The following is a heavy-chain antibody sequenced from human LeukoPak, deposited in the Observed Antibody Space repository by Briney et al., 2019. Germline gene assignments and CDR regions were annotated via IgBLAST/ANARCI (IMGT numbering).Heavy chain of an antibody. V-gene: IGHV4-59*08. CDR3: TRRGRNNWGEGNDY. CDR1: GGSISSYY. Sequence: SETLSLTCTVSGGSISSYYWSWIRQPPGKGLEWIGYINDSGSTNSNPSLKSRVTMSVDTSKNQFSLKLSSATAADTAVYYCTRRGRNNWGEGNDYWGQGTLVTVSS. D-gene: IGHD1-1*01. J-gene: IGHJ4*02. CDR2: INDSGST.